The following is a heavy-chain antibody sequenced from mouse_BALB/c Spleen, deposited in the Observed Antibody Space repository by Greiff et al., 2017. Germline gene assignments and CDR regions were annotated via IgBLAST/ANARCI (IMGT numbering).Heavy chain of an antibody. Sequence: EVQLQQSGAELVRSGASVKLSCTASGFNIKDYYMHWVKQRPEQGLEWIGWIDPENGDTEYAPKFQGKATMTADTSSNTAYLQLSSLTSEDSAVYYCARGEGTGAYWGQGTLVTVSA. D-gene: IGHD3-3*01. J-gene: IGHJ3*01. CDR2: IDPENGDT. CDR1: GFNIKDYY. CDR3: ARGEGTGAY. V-gene: IGHV14-4*02.